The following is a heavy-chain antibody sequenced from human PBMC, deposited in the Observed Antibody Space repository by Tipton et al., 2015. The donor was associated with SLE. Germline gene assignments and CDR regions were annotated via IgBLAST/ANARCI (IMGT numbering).Heavy chain of an antibody. Sequence: TLSLTCTVSGGSISSLYWSWIRQPPGKGLEWIGYIYYSGSTNYNPSLKSRVTISVDTSKNQFSLKLSSVTAADTAVYYCARESRRAYYYDSSGYSYWGQGTLVTVSS. CDR3: ARESRRAYYYDSSGYSY. V-gene: IGHV4-59*11. CDR2: IYYSGST. J-gene: IGHJ4*02. D-gene: IGHD3-22*01. CDR1: GGSISSLY.